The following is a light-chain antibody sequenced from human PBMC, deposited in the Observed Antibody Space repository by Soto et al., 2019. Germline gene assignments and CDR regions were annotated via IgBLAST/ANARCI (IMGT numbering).Light chain of an antibody. V-gene: IGKV3-20*01. CDR1: QSVNNNY. CDR3: QQYCTSPVT. J-gene: IGKJ4*01. Sequence: EIVLTQSPGTVSLSPGERATLACRASQSVNNNYLAWYQQKPGQAPRLLVYGASSRATGIPDRFSGSGSGTDFTLTISRLEPEDSAVYYCQQYCTSPVTFGGGTKAEIK. CDR2: GAS.